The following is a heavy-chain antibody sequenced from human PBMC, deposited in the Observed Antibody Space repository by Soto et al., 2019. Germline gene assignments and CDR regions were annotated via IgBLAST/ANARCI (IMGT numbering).Heavy chain of an antibody. CDR1: GYTSTSYA. Sequence: ASVKVSCKASGYTSTSYAMNWVRQAPGQRLEWMGWINGGNGDTKYSRRFQDRVTITRDTSANTVYMELSSLTSEDTAIYYCERGTFYLYSADFRWGRGTPATVSS. J-gene: IGHJ4*02. CDR2: INGGNGDT. CDR3: ERGTFYLYSADFR. V-gene: IGHV1-3*01. D-gene: IGHD6-13*01.